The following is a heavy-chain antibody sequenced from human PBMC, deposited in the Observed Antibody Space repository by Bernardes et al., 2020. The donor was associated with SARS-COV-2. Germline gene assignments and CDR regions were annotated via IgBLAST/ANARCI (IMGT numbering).Heavy chain of an antibody. D-gene: IGHD3-16*01. CDR1: GFTFSPQA. V-gene: IGHV3-23*01. J-gene: IGHJ4*02. CDR3: VKKRTYTYPPDY. Sequence: GGSLRLSCSASGFTFSPQAMSWVRQGPEQWLVWVSRLSGSGNNTSYADSVKGRFTISRHNSKNTLYLQMNSLKAEDAAVYYCVKKRTYTYPPDYWGQGTLVTVSS. CDR2: LSGSGNNT.